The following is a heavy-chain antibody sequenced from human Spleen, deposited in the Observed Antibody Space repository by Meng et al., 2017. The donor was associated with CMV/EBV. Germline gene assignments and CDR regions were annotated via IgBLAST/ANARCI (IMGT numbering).Heavy chain of an antibody. CDR1: GSSISSGDDP. V-gene: IGHV4-30-4*08. Sequence: QVQLQGPGPGLVSPAQTRSLTCTVSGSSISSGDDPWSWIRQPPGKGLEWIGYIYYSGSTYYNPSLKSRVTISVDTSKNQFSLKLSSVTAADTAVYYCARVLGLGNIDYWGQGTLVTVSS. J-gene: IGHJ4*02. CDR2: IYYSGST. D-gene: IGHD7-27*01. CDR3: ARVLGLGNIDY.